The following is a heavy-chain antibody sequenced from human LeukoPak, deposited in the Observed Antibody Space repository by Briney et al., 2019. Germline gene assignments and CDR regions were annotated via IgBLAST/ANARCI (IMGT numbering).Heavy chain of an antibody. CDR2: ISSSSSYI. V-gene: IGHV3-21*01. Sequence: GGSLRLYCAASGFTFSSYSMNWVRQAPGKGLEWVSSISSSSSYIYYADSVKGRFTISRDNAKNSLYLQMNSLRAEDTAVYYCAGGGEYYDSSGPVEADYWGQGTLVTVSS. CDR3: AGGGEYYDSSGPVEADY. CDR1: GFTFSSYS. D-gene: IGHD3-22*01. J-gene: IGHJ4*02.